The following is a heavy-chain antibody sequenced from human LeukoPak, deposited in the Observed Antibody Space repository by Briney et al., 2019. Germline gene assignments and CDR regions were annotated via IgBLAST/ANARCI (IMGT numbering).Heavy chain of an antibody. V-gene: IGHV3-7*03. D-gene: IGHD3-22*01. CDR3: ARDSGAYYYDSSGDFDY. Sequence: GGSLRLSCAASGFTFSSYWMSWVRQAPGKGLEWVANIKQGGSEKYYVDSVKGRFTISRDNAKNSLYLQMNSLRAEDTAVYYCARDSGAYYYDSSGDFDYWGQGTLVTVSS. J-gene: IGHJ4*02. CDR2: IKQGGSEK. CDR1: GFTFSSYW.